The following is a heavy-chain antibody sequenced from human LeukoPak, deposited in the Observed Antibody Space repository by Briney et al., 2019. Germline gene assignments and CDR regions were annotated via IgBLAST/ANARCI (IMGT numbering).Heavy chain of an antibody. Sequence: PGGSLRLSCAASGFTFSSYGMHWVRQAPGKGLEWVAVISYDGSNKYYADFVKGRFTISRDNSKNTLYLQMNSLRAEDTAVYYCAKVPKDTGYSSGWDNNYWGQGTLVTVSS. V-gene: IGHV3-30*18. CDR1: GFTFSSYG. CDR3: AKVPKDTGYSSGWDNNY. CDR2: ISYDGSNK. D-gene: IGHD6-19*01. J-gene: IGHJ4*02.